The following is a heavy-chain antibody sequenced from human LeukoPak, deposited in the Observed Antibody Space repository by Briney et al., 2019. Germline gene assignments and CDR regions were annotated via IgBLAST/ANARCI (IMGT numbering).Heavy chain of an antibody. J-gene: IGHJ4*02. CDR3: AKILGSYWTPGYDY. D-gene: IGHD1-26*01. CDR2: ISGSGDTP. Sequence: GGSLRLSCAASGFTFTSYNMNWVRQAPGKGLEWVSGISGSGDTPYYADSVKGRFTISRDNSKNTLYLQMNSLRAEDTAVYYCAKILGSYWTPGYDYWGQGTLVTVSS. CDR1: GFTFTSYN. V-gene: IGHV3-23*01.